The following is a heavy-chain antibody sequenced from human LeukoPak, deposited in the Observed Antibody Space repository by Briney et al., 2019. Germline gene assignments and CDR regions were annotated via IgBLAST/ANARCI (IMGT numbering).Heavy chain of an antibody. V-gene: IGHV3-23*01. J-gene: IGHJ4*02. CDR1: GFTFSSCA. CDR2: IISTGGST. Sequence: GGSLRLSCAASGFTFSSCAMSWVRQAPGKGLEWVSGIISTGGSTYYADSVKGRFTISRDNSKSTLSLQMDSLRAEDTAVYYCAKGYSSGWRTYFDYGGQGTLVTVSS. CDR3: AKGYSSGWRTYFDY. D-gene: IGHD6-19*01.